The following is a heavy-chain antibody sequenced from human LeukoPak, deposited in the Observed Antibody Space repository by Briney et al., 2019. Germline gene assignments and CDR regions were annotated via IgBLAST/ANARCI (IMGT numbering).Heavy chain of an antibody. CDR3: ARRSSGGKFDY. CDR2: IYYSGST. CDR1: GGSISSSSYY. Sequence: SEPLSLTCTVSGGSISSSSYYWGWIRQPPGKGLEWIGSIYYSGSTYYNPSLKSRVTISVDTSKNQFSLKLSSVTAADTAVYYCARRSSGGKFDYWGQGTLVTVSS. D-gene: IGHD2-15*01. J-gene: IGHJ4*02. V-gene: IGHV4-39*01.